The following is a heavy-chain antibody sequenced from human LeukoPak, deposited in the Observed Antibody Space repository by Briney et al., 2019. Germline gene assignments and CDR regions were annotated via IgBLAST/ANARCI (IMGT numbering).Heavy chain of an antibody. CDR2: LRYDGSNK. J-gene: IGHJ6*03. CDR1: GFTFSSYG. V-gene: IGHV3-30*02. D-gene: IGHD3-10*01. Sequence: GGSLRLSCVPSGFTFSSYGMRWVRQAPGRGLEWVAVLRYDGSNKYYADSVKGRFTISRDNSKNTLYLQMNSLRAEDTAVYYCAKDQAYYGSGSYYMDVWGEGTTVIISS. CDR3: AKDQAYYGSGSYYMDV.